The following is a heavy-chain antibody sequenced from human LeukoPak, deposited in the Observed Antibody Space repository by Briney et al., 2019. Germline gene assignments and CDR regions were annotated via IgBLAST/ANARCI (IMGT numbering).Heavy chain of an antibody. CDR2: INPNSGGT. Sequence: ASVKVSCKASGYTLTAYYIHWVRQAPGQGLEWMGWINPNSGGTNYAQKFQGRVTMTRDTSISTAYMELSRLRSDDTAVYYCARVSGTGYSSGWYPYWGQGTLVTVSS. D-gene: IGHD6-19*01. CDR1: GYTLTAYY. CDR3: ARVSGTGYSSGWYPY. J-gene: IGHJ4*02. V-gene: IGHV1-2*02.